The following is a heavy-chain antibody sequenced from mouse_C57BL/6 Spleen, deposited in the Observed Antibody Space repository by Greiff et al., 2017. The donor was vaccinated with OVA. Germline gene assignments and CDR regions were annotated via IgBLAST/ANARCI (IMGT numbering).Heavy chain of an antibody. J-gene: IGHJ2*01. CDR1: GYAFSSSW. CDR2: IYPGDGDT. Sequence: VQLQQSGPELVKPGASVKISCKASGYAFSSSWMNWVKQRPGKGLEWIGRIYPGDGDTNYNGKFKGKATLTADKSSSTAYMQLSSLTSEDSAVYFCARSDTAQATGYWGQGTTLTVSS. V-gene: IGHV1-82*01. CDR3: ARSDTAQATGY. D-gene: IGHD3-2*02.